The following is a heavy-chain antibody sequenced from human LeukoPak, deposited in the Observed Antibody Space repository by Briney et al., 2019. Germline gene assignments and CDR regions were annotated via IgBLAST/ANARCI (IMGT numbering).Heavy chain of an antibody. CDR3: ARRSYAPYFDY. D-gene: IGHD1-26*01. J-gene: IGHJ4*02. V-gene: IGHV5-51*01. CDR2: IYPGDSDT. CDR1: GYSFTSYW. Sequence: GESLKISCKGSGYSFTSYWIGWVRQMPGKGLEWVGNIYPGDSDTRYSPSFQGQVTISADKSISTAYLQWSSLKASDTAMYYCARRSYAPYFDYWGQGTLVTVSS.